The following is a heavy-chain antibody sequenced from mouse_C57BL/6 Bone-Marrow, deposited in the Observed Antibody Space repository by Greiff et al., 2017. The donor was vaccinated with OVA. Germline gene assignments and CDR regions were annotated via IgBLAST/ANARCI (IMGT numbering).Heavy chain of an antibody. V-gene: IGHV1-63*01. Sequence: QVQLKESGAELVRPGTSVKMSCKASGYTFTNYWIGWAKQRPGHGLEWIGDIYPGGGYTNYNEKFKGKATLTADKSSSTAYMQFSSLTSEDSAIYYCARETGTRAMDYWGQGTSVTVSS. D-gene: IGHD4-1*01. CDR3: ARETGTRAMDY. CDR1: GYTFTNYW. CDR2: IYPGGGYT. J-gene: IGHJ4*01.